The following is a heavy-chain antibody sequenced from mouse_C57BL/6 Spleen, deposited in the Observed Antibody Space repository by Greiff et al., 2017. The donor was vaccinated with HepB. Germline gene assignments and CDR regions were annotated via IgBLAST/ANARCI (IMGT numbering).Heavy chain of an antibody. CDR3: ARRPLFAY. Sequence: EVQLVESGGDLVKPGGSLKLSCAASGFTFSSYGMSWVRQTPDKRLEWVATISSGGSYTYYPDSVKGRFTISRDNAKNTLYLQMSSLKSEDTAMYYCARRPLFAYWGQGTLVTVSA. V-gene: IGHV5-6*01. CDR1: GFTFSSYG. J-gene: IGHJ3*01. CDR2: ISSGGSYT.